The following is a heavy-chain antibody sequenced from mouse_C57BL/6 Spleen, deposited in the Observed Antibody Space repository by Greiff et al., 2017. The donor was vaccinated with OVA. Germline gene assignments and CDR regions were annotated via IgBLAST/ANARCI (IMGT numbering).Heavy chain of an antibody. CDR3: ARPLRHYYAMDY. CDR1: GYTFTSYT. V-gene: IGHV1-4*01. J-gene: IGHJ4*01. Sequence: QVQLQQSGAELARPGASVKMSCKASGYTFTSYTMHWVKQRPGQGLEWIGYINPSSGYTKYNQKFKDKATLTADKSSSTAYMQLSSLTSEDSAVYYCARPLRHYYAMDYWGQGTSVTVSS. CDR2: INPSSGYT.